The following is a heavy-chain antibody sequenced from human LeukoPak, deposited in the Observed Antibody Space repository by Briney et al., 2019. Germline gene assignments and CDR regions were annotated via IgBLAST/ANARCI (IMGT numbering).Heavy chain of an antibody. CDR3: ARPHKSNWFDP. J-gene: IGHJ5*02. Sequence: ASVKVSCKASGYTFTGYYMHWVRQTPGQGLERMGWINPNSGGTNYAQKFQGRVTMTRDTSNNTAYMGLSRLRSDDTAVYYCARPHKSNWFDPWGQGTLVTVSS. V-gene: IGHV1-2*02. CDR1: GYTFTGYY. CDR2: INPNSGGT.